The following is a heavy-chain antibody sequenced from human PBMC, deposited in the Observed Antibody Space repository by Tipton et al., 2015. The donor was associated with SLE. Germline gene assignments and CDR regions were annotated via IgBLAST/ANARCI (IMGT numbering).Heavy chain of an antibody. J-gene: IGHJ5*02. CDR2: ISSNGKTI. CDR1: GFSISDYY. Sequence: SLRLSCAASGFSISDYYMNWVRQAPGKGLEWVSYISSNGKTIYYGDSVQGRFTIPRDNAKNSLFLQMNSLRAGDTAVYYCASSSGEGWYVGYLGPWGQGTLVTVSS. D-gene: IGHD6-19*01. V-gene: IGHV3-11*04. CDR3: ASSSGEGWYVGYLGP.